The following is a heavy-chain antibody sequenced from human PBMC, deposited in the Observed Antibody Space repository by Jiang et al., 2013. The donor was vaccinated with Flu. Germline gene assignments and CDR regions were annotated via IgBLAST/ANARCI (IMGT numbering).Heavy chain of an antibody. D-gene: IGHD1-26*01. CDR1: YTFTGYY. CDR2: INPNSGGT. J-gene: IGHJ4*02. Sequence: YTFTGYYVHWVRQAPGQGLEWMGRINPNSGGTNYAQKFQGRVSMTRDTSISTAYMELRSLRSDDTAVYYCARDQWDPYYFDYWGQGTLVTVSS. CDR3: ARDQWDPYYFDY. V-gene: IGHV1-2*06.